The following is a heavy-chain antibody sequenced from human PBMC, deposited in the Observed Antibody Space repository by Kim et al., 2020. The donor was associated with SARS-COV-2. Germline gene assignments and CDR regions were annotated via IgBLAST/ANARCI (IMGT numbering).Heavy chain of an antibody. Sequence: GGSLRLSCAASGFTVSSNYMSWVRQAPGKGLEWVSVIYSGGSTYYAYSVKCRFTISRHNSKNTLYLQMNSLRAEDTAVYYCARNSGYYGSGSYYTGYFDYWGQGTLVTVSS. CDR2: IYSGGST. V-gene: IGHV3-53*04. CDR1: GFTVSSNY. D-gene: IGHD3-10*01. CDR3: ARNSGYYGSGSYYTGYFDY. J-gene: IGHJ4*02.